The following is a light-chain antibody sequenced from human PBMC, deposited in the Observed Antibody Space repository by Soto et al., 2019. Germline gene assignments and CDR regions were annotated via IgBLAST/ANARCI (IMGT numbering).Light chain of an antibody. CDR2: WAS. V-gene: IGKV4-1*01. Sequence: DILMTQSPDSLAVSLGERATINCKSSQSVLYSSNNKNYLAWYQQKPGQPPKLLIYWASTRESGVPDRFSGSGSGTDFTLTISSLQAEDVEVYYCQQYYSTPGTFGQGTMVDIK. CDR3: QQYYSTPGT. CDR1: QSVLYSSNNKNY. J-gene: IGKJ1*01.